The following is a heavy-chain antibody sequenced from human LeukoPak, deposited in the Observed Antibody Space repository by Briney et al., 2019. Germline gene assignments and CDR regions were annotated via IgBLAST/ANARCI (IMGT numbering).Heavy chain of an antibody. CDR2: IHYSGST. V-gene: IGHV4-61*05. D-gene: IGHD3-10*01. J-gene: IGHJ4*02. Sequence: SETLSLTCSVSGGSISSSSYSWSWIRQPPGKGLEWIGYIHYSGSTNYNPSLNSRVTISVDTSKNQFSLRLSSVTAADTAVYYCARYGITIVRGGKYYFDSWGQGTLVTVSS. CDR1: GGSISSSSYS. CDR3: ARYGITIVRGGKYYFDS.